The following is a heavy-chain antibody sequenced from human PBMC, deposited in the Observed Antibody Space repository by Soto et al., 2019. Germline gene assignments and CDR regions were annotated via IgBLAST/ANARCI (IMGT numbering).Heavy chain of an antibody. CDR1: GFTFSSYG. J-gene: IGHJ4*02. Sequence: QVQLVESGGGVVQPGRSLRLSCAASGFTFSSYGMHWVRQAPGKGLEWVAVIWYDGSNKYYADSVKGRFTISRDNSKNTLDLQMNSLRAEDTAVYYCAREYRGYSYGPGGGFFAYWGQGTLVTVSS. CDR3: AREYRGYSYGPGGGFFAY. CDR2: IWYDGSNK. V-gene: IGHV3-33*01. D-gene: IGHD5-18*01.